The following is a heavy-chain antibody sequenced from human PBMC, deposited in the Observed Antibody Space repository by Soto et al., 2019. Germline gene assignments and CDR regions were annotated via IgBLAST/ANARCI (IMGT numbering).Heavy chain of an antibody. J-gene: IGHJ6*02. CDR3: ARRSGYYYDGYYYYYGMDV. Sequence: GSLRLSCAASGFTFSSYEMNWVRQAPGKGLEWVSYISSSGSTIYYADSVKGRFTISRDNAKNSLYLQMNSLRAEDTAVYYCARRSGYYYDGYYYYYGMDVWGQGTTLTVSS. CDR2: ISSSGSTI. CDR1: GFTFSSYE. V-gene: IGHV3-48*03. D-gene: IGHD3-22*01.